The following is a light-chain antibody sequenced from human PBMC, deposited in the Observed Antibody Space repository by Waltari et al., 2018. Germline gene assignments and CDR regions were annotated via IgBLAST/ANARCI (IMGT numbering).Light chain of an antibody. Sequence: QSALTQPAPVSGSPGQSITISCTGTSSDVGTYNLFSWYQHHPDKAPKLMIYEVSQRPSGISNRFSGSKSGNTASLTISGLQAEDEADYYCCSYVGSSTWVFGGGTKLTVL. V-gene: IGLV2-23*02. CDR3: CSYVGSSTWV. CDR1: SSDVGTYNL. CDR2: EVS. J-gene: IGLJ3*02.